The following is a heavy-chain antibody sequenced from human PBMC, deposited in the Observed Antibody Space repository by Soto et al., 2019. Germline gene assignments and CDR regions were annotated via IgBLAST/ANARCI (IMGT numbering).Heavy chain of an antibody. CDR3: AILEGIVVVPAASLPGSNDAFDI. Sequence: PGGSLRLSCAASGFTYSTYTMHWVRQAPGKGLEWVAVISYDGNNKFYADSVKGRFTISRDSTKQTLYLQMNSLRAEDTAVYYCAILEGIVVVPAASLPGSNDAFDIWGKGKSVTVPS. J-gene: IGHJ3*02. D-gene: IGHD2-2*01. CDR1: GFTYSTYT. CDR2: ISYDGNNK. V-gene: IGHV3-30-3*01.